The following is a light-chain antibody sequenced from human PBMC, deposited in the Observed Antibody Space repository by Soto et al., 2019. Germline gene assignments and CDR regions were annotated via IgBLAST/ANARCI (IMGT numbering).Light chain of an antibody. J-gene: IGLJ1*01. V-gene: IGLV2-14*01. CDR2: EVT. CDR3: ASYRSSSTLYV. Sequence: QSVLTQPPSVSEAPRQRVTISCTGTSNDVGGYNYVSWYQQHPGKAPKLMIYEVTNRPSGVSNRFSGSKSGNTASLTISGLQAEDEADYYCASYRSSSTLYVFGTGTKVTVL. CDR1: SNDVGGYNY.